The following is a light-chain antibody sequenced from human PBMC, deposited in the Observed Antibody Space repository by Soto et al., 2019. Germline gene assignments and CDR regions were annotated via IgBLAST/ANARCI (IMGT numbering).Light chain of an antibody. CDR2: DAS. CDR1: KDIDNY. Sequence: DIQMTQSPSSLSASIGDSVTISCQASKDIDNYLNWYQQKPGKAPELLISDASRLEAGVPSRFSGSGSGTEFTFTISSLQPQDIATYYCQQYDNAPYTFGQGTKLDIK. V-gene: IGKV1-33*01. J-gene: IGKJ2*01. CDR3: QQYDNAPYT.